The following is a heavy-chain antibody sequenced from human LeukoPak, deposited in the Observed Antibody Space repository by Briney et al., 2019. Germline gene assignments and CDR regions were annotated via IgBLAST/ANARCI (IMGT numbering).Heavy chain of an antibody. D-gene: IGHD5-12*01. CDR3: ARDARDRYGGYAFGY. CDR1: GGSISIYY. CDR2: INHSGST. J-gene: IGHJ4*02. V-gene: IGHV4-34*01. Sequence: SETLSLTCTVSGGSISIYYWSWIRQPPGKGLEWIGEINHSGSTNYNPSLKSRVTISVDTSKNQFSLKLSSVTAADTAVYYCARDARDRYGGYAFGYWGQGTLVTVSS.